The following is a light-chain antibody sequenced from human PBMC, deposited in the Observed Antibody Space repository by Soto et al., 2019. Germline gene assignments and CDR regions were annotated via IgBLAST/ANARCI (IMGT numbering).Light chain of an antibody. CDR3: QQSYKTPRM. J-gene: IGKJ1*01. CDR2: GAS. Sequence: DIQMTQSPSSLSASVGDRVTITCRASQSISNYLNWYQQKPGKAPKLLIYGASSLQSGVPSRFSGSGSGTEFTLTISSLQLEDAETYYCQQSYKTPRMFGQGTKVEIK. CDR1: QSISNY. V-gene: IGKV1-39*01.